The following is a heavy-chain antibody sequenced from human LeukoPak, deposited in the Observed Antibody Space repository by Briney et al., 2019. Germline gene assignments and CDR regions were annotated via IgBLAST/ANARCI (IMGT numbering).Heavy chain of an antibody. CDR2: IYPGDSDT. D-gene: IGHD6-19*01. V-gene: IGHV5-51*01. CDR3: ARLIAVAGTGWFDP. CDR1: GYSFTSYW. J-gene: IGHJ5*02. Sequence: PGESLKISCKGSGYSFTSYWIGWARQMPGKGLEWMGIIYPGDSDTRYGPSFQGQVTISADKSISTAYPQWSSLKASDTAMYYCARLIAVAGTGWFDPWGQGTLVTVSS.